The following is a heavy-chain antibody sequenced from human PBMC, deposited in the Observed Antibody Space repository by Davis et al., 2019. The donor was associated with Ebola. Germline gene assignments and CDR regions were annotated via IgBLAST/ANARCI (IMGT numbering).Heavy chain of an antibody. Sequence: HTGGSLRLSCAASGFSFSDYWMHWVRQAPGKGLVWVSRINTDGSRRTYADSVKGRFTISRDNGKNTLYLQMSSLRAEDTAVYYCARDEGDGLDQWGQGTLVTVSS. CDR3: ARDEGDGLDQ. CDR2: INTDGSRR. V-gene: IGHV3-74*01. J-gene: IGHJ4*02. D-gene: IGHD3-16*01. CDR1: GFSFSDYW.